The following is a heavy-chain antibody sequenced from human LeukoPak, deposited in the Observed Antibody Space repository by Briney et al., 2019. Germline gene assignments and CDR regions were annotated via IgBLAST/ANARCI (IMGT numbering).Heavy chain of an antibody. CDR3: ARDTGITMVRGFGY. Sequence: GGSLRLSCAASGFTFSSYGMHWVRQAPGKGLEWVAVIWYDGSNKYYADSVKGRFTISRDNSKNTLSLQMNSLRAEDTAVYYCARDTGITMVRGFGYWGQGTLVTVSS. J-gene: IGHJ4*02. CDR1: GFTFSSYG. V-gene: IGHV3-33*01. D-gene: IGHD3-10*01. CDR2: IWYDGSNK.